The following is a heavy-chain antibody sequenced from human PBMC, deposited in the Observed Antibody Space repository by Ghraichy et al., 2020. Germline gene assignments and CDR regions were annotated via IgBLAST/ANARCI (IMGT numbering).Heavy chain of an antibody. V-gene: IGHV1-69*13. J-gene: IGHJ6*03. D-gene: IGHD4-11*01. CDR1: GGTFSSYA. CDR2: IIPIFGTA. Sequence: SVKVSCKASGGTFSSYAISWVRQAPGQGLKWMGGIIPIFGTANYAQKFQGRVTITADESTSTAYMELSSLRSEDTAVYYCARGNSNYVDYYYMDVWGKGTTVTVSS. CDR3: ARGNSNYVDYYYMDV.